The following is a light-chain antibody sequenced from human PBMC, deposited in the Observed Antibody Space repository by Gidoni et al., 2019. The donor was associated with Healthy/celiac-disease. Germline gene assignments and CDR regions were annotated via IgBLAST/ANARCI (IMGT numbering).Light chain of an antibody. CDR3: QQYGSSPLT. CDR1: QSVSSSY. V-gene: IGKV3-20*01. Sequence: ESELTQSPGTLPLSPGDRATRSCRASQSVSSSYLAWYQQKPGQAPRLLIYGASSRATGIPDRFSGSGSGTDFTLTISSLEPEDFAVYYCQQYGSSPLTFGGGTKVEIK. J-gene: IGKJ4*01. CDR2: GAS.